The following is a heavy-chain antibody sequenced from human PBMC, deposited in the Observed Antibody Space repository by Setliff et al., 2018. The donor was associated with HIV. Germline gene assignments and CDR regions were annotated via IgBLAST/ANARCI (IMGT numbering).Heavy chain of an antibody. CDR1: GFTFSSYW. V-gene: IGHV3-74*01. CDR3: ARVVEYRTYYFDY. CDR2: INSDGSST. J-gene: IGHJ4*02. Sequence: PGGSLRLSCAASGFTFSSYWMHWVRQAPGKGLVWVSRINSDGSSTSYADSAKGRFTISRDNAENTLYLQMNSLRAEDTAVYYCARVVEYRTYYFDYWGQGTLVTVSS. D-gene: IGHD6-6*01.